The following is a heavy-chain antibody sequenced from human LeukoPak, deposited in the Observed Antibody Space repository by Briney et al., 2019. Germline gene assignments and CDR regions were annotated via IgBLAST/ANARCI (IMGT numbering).Heavy chain of an antibody. CDR1: GGTFSSYG. D-gene: IGHD5-12*01. Sequence: PGGSLRLSCAASGGTFSSYGMHWVRQAPGKGLEWVALISSDGNDKLYGDSVKGRFTISRDDSKSTLYLQTNSLRAEDTAVYYCTTKVIRGNSGDDYDDWGQGTLVTVSS. CDR3: TTKVIRGNSGDDYDD. CDR2: ISSDGNDK. V-gene: IGHV3-30*03. J-gene: IGHJ4*02.